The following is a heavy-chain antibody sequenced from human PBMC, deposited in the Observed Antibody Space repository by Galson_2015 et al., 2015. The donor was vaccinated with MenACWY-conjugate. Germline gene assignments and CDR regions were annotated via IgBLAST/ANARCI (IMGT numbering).Heavy chain of an antibody. J-gene: IGHJ3*02. Sequence: SVKVSCKASGLIFTNNGFSWVRQAPGQGLEWMGWISASHGNTKYAQRFQGRVTMTTDKSTSTAYMELTSLTSDDTAVYYCARSEFWSGSTDAFDIWGQGTMVTVSS. CDR3: ARSEFWSGSTDAFDI. CDR1: GLIFTNNG. CDR2: ISASHGNT. V-gene: IGHV1-18*04. D-gene: IGHD3-3*01.